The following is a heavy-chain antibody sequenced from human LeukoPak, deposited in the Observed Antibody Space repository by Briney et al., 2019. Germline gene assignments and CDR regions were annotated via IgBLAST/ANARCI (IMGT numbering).Heavy chain of an antibody. CDR3: ARGSPKHDS. CDR1: GGSFSGYN. J-gene: IGHJ5*01. CDR2: INHSGAT. V-gene: IGHV4-34*01. Sequence: SETLSLTCAVYGGSFSGYNWNWIRQPPGKGLEWIGEINHSGATKYNPSLKSRLTIAVNTSKNQFSLKLKSVSAADTAVYYCARGSPKHDSWGQGTLVIVSS.